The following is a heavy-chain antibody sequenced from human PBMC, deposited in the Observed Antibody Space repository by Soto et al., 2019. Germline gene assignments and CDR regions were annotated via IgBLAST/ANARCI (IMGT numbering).Heavy chain of an antibody. Sequence: LRLSCAASGFSFSTYPMVWVRQAPGKRLEAASSISGSGDKTYYKDSVKGRFTISRDNSKNTVDLQMNSLRPEDTAVYYCAKILYKVTTYYYGMDAWGQGTTVTVYS. D-gene: IGHD4-17*01. CDR1: GFSFSTYP. CDR3: AKILYKVTTYYYGMDA. CDR2: ISGSGDKT. J-gene: IGHJ6*02. V-gene: IGHV3-23*01.